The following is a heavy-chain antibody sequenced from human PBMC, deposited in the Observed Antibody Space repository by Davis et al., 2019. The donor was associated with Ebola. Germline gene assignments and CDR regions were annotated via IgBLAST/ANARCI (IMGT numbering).Heavy chain of an antibody. CDR1: GGSISSSDYY. CDR2: IYYSGST. CDR3: ARQRFLPVTGGFDS. J-gene: IGHJ4*02. V-gene: IGHV4-39*01. Sequence: MPSETLSLTCSVSGGSISSSDYYWVWIRQPPGKGLEWIGTIYYSGSTYFNPSLNNRVTMSLDTSRNHFSLKVASVTAADTAVYFCARQRFLPVTGGFDSWGLGSLVTVSS. D-gene: IGHD2-21*02.